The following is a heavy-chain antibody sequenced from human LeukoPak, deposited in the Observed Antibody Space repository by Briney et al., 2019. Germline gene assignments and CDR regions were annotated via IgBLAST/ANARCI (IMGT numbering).Heavy chain of an antibody. CDR3: AKGSKEVLFTRDHHMDV. CDR2: ISYDGSNK. D-gene: IGHD3-3*01. J-gene: IGHJ6*03. V-gene: IGHV3-30*04. CDR1: GFTFSSYT. Sequence: GGSLRLSCAASGFTFSSYTMHWVRQAPGKGLDWVTVISYDGSNKYYADPVKGRFTISRDNSKNTLFLQMNSLRAEDTAVYYCAKGSKEVLFTRDHHMDVWGKGTTVTISS.